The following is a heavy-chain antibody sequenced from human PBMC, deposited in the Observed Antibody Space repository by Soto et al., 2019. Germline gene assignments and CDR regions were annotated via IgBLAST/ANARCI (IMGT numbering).Heavy chain of an antibody. CDR3: ARVYCTNGVCYDQQPVDY. J-gene: IGHJ4*02. CDR2: IWYDGSNK. D-gene: IGHD2-8*01. CDR1: GFTFSSYG. V-gene: IGHV3-33*01. Sequence: QVQLVESGGGVVQPGRSLRLSCAASGFTFSSYGMHWVRQAPGKGLEWVAVIWYDGSNKYYADSVKGRFTISRDNSKNQLYLQMNSLRAEDTAVYYCARVYCTNGVCYDQQPVDYWGQGTLVTVSS.